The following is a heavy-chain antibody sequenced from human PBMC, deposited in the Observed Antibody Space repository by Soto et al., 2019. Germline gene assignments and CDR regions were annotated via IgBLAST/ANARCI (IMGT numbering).Heavy chain of an antibody. J-gene: IGHJ4*02. CDR2: MRWNSVTI. CDR3: VKDIDAHGRTLSYFDY. Sequence: EVQLVEVGGGLVQPGRSLRLSCAASGFRVDDYAMPWVRQVPGRGLEWVSGMRWNSVTIGYVDSVKARFTISRDNAKNSLYLQMGNLRPEDTALYYCVKDIDAHGRTLSYFDYWGQGARVTVSS. D-gene: IGHD1-26*01. V-gene: IGHV3-9*01. CDR1: GFRVDDYA.